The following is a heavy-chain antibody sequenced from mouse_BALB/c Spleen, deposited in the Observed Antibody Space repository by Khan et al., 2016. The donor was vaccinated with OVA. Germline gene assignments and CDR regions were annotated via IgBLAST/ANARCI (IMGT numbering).Heavy chain of an antibody. CDR3: ARGGYVGFAY. CDR1: GYTITSYD. CDR2: MFPGDGST. J-gene: IGHJ3*01. V-gene: IGHV1-85*01. D-gene: IGHD2-14*01. Sequence: QVQLQQSGAELVKPGASVKLSCKASGYTITSYDINWVRQRPEQGLEWIGWMFPGDGSTKYNENFKGKATLTTDKSSSTAYMQLSRLTSEDSGAYFCARGGYVGFAYWGQGTLVTVSA.